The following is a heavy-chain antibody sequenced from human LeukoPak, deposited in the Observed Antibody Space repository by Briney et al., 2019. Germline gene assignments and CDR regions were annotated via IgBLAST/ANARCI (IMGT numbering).Heavy chain of an antibody. D-gene: IGHD6-13*01. V-gene: IGHV3-53*01. Sequence: GGSLRLSCAASGFTVSSNYMSWVRQAPGKGLEWVSVIYSGGSTYYADSVKGRFTISRDNSKNTLYLQINSLRAEDTAVYYCARTYSSSQLGYYYYYMDVWGKGTTVTVSS. CDR1: GFTVSSNY. CDR2: IYSGGST. CDR3: ARTYSSSQLGYYYYYMDV. J-gene: IGHJ6*03.